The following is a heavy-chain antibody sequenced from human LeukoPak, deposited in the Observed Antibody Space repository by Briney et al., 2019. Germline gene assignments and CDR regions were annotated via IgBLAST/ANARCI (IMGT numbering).Heavy chain of an antibody. CDR3: AKGPIYGNYFDY. CDR2: ISWNSGSI. D-gene: IGHD3-16*01. Sequence: PGGSLRLSCAASGFTFDDYAMHWVRQAPGKGLEWVSGISWNSGSIGYADSVKGRFTISRDNAKNSLYLQMNSLRAEDTALYYCAKGPIYGNYFDYWGQGTLVTVPS. J-gene: IGHJ4*02. CDR1: GFTFDDYA. V-gene: IGHV3-9*01.